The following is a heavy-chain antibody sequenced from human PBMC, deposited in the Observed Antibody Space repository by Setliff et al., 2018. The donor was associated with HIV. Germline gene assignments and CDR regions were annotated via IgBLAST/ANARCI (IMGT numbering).Heavy chain of an antibody. CDR1: GFTFSSYG. J-gene: IGHJ4*02. CDR2: IRYDGSDK. CDR3: TSDAKR. V-gene: IGHV3-30*02. D-gene: IGHD2-2*01. Sequence: GGSLRLSCAASGFTFSSYGMHWVRQAPGKGLEWVTFIRYDGSDKYYADSVKGRFTISRDNSKNTLYLQMNSLRTEDTAVYYCTSDAKRWGQGTLVTVSS.